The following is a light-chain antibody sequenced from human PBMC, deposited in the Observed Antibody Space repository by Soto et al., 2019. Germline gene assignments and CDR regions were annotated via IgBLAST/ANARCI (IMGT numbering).Light chain of an antibody. CDR3: AAWDDSLNAVV. CDR1: SFNIGSNS. J-gene: IGLJ2*01. Sequence: QPVLTQPPSASGTPGQRVTVFCSGRSFNIGSNSVNWYQHLPGSAPKLLIYGNNRRPAGVPERFSGSKSGTSASLAVSGLQSEDEADYYCAAWDDSLNAVVFGGGTKLTVL. V-gene: IGLV1-44*01. CDR2: GNN.